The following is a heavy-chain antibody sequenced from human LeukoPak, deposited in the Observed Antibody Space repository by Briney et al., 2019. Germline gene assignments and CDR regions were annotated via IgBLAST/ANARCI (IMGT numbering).Heavy chain of an antibody. D-gene: IGHD4-17*01. V-gene: IGHV4-59*08. CDR3: ARHEYGDYELGY. J-gene: IGHJ4*02. CDR2: IYYSGST. CDR1: GGSISSYY. Sequence: SETLSLTCTVSGGSISSYYWSWIRQPPGKGLEWIGYIYYSGSTNYNPSLKSRVTISVDTSKNQFSLKLSSVTAADTAVYYCARHEYGDYELGYWGQGTLVTVSS.